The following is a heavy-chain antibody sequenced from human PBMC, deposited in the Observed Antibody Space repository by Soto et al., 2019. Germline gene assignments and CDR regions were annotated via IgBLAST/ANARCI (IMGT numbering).Heavy chain of an antibody. CDR2: ISSSSSYI. J-gene: IGHJ6*03. Sequence: PGGSLRLSCAASGFTFSSYSMNWVRQAPGKGLEWVSSISSSSSYIYYADSVKGRFTISRDNAKNSLYLQMNSLRAEDTAVYYCARDRSGYDDYYYYYMDVWGKGTTVTVSS. CDR3: ARDRSGYDDYYYYYMDV. D-gene: IGHD5-12*01. V-gene: IGHV3-21*01. CDR1: GFTFSSYS.